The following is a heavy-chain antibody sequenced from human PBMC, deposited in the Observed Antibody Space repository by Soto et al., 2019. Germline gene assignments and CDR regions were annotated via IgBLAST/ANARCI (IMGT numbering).Heavy chain of an antibody. Sequence: EVQVLESGGNLVQPGGSLRLTCAFSGFTFSTSSMNWVRQSPGKGLEWVSSISGSGDITLYADSVQGRFTTARDNSKSTVYLQMNSLRVEDTAVYQCAKGWAASIADAFDLWGTGTMVTVSP. CDR1: GFTFSTSS. D-gene: IGHD3-16*01. V-gene: IGHV3-23*01. CDR2: ISGSGDIT. J-gene: IGHJ3*01. CDR3: AKGWAASIADAFDL.